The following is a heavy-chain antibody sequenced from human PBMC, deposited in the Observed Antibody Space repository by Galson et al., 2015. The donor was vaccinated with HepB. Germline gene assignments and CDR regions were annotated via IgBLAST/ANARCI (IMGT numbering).Heavy chain of an antibody. D-gene: IGHD3-22*01. CDR3: ARQRGDYYDSSGYYADYFDY. J-gene: IGHJ4*02. Sequence: LRLSCAASGFTFSSYAMSWVRQAPGKGLEWVSAISGSGGSTYYADSVKGRFTISRDNSKNTLYLQMNSLRAEDTAVYHCARQRGDYYDSSGYYADYFDYWGQGTLVTVSS. CDR1: GFTFSSYA. CDR2: ISGSGGST. V-gene: IGHV3-23*01.